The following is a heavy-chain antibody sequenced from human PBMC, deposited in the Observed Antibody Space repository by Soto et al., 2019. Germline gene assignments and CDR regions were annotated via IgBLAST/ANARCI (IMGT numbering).Heavy chain of an antibody. Sequence: EVHLLESGGGLVQPGGSLRLSCAASGFTFNTYAMSWVRQAPGQGLEWVSAISGSGFSTYYADSVKGRFSISSDSSKNTLCLQMNSLRADDTAVYFWATFTFGRPLDTWGQGTMVTVSS. CDR2: ISGSGFST. CDR3: ATFTFGRPLDT. D-gene: IGHD3-16*01. CDR1: GFTFNTYA. J-gene: IGHJ3*02. V-gene: IGHV3-23*01.